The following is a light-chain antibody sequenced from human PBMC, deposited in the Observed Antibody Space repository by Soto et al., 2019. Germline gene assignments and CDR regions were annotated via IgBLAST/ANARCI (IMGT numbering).Light chain of an antibody. CDR1: QGISSA. V-gene: IGKV1-13*02. J-gene: IGKJ3*01. CDR2: DAS. CDR3: QQFNSYPLT. Sequence: AIQLTQSPSSLSASVGDRVTITCRASQGISSALAWYQQKPVQAPKLLIYDASSLESGVPSRFSGSGSGTDFTLTISSLQPEDFASYYCQQFNSYPLTFGPGTKVDIK.